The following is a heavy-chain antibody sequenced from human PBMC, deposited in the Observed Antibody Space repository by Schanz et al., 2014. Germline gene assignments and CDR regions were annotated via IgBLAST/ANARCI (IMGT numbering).Heavy chain of an antibody. CDR1: GFTASSHS. Sequence: EVQLVESGGGLVQPGGSLRLSCSASGFTASSHSMSWVRQAPGKGLEWVSGFDAHDGRAYYADSAKGRFTISRDNSKSTLYLQMSSLRAEDTAVYYCARDGEAAAGCDYWGQGTLVTVSS. CDR2: DAHDGRA. V-gene: IGHV3-23*04. CDR3: ARDGEAAAGCDY. D-gene: IGHD6-13*01. J-gene: IGHJ4*02.